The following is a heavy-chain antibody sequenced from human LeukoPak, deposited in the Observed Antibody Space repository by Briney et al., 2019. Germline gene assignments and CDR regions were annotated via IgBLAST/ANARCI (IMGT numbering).Heavy chain of an antibody. CDR3: ARHVLRYFDWSG. Sequence: GGSLRLSCAASGFTFSSYAMSWVRQAPGKGLEWVSAISGSGGSTYYADSVKGRFTISRDNSKNTLYLQMNSLRAEDTAVYYCARHVLRYFDWSGWGQGTLVTVSS. J-gene: IGHJ4*02. CDR2: ISGSGGST. V-gene: IGHV3-23*01. CDR1: GFTFSSYA. D-gene: IGHD3-9*01.